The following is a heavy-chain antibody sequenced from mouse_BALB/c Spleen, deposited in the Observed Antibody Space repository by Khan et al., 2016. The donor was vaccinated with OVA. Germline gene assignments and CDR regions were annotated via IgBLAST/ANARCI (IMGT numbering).Heavy chain of an antibody. CDR2: INPNNVYT. V-gene: IGHV1-4*01. CDR1: GYTFTTYT. CDR3: TRDGAYYRNDGWFAY. J-gene: IGHJ3*01. Sequence: QVQLKQSGAELARPGASVKMSCKASGYTFTTYTIHWIKQRPGQGLEWIGFINPNNVYTNYNQKSKDKATLTADKSSTTAYMQLNSLTSDDSAVYYCTRDGAYYRNDGWFAYWGQGTLVTVSA. D-gene: IGHD2-14*01.